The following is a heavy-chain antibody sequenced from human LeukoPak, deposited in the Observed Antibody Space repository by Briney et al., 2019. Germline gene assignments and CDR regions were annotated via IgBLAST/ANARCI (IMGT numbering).Heavy chain of an antibody. Sequence: GGSLTLSCALSRLTFSSYCMQCVRQGTERGRVWVARISTDGSVTSYADSVNGRFTISRDNAKNTLYLQMNSLRDEDTAVYYCARGDGTVWGQGTLVAVSS. CDR3: ARGDGTV. D-gene: IGHD5-24*01. J-gene: IGHJ4*02. V-gene: IGHV3-74*01. CDR1: RLTFSSYC. CDR2: ISTDGSVT.